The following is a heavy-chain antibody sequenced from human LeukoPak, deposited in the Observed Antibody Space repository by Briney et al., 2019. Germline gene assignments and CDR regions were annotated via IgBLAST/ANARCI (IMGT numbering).Heavy chain of an antibody. CDR1: GLTLSSYE. V-gene: IGHV3-48*03. J-gene: IGHJ4*02. CDR2: ISYRGTTI. CDR3: ARVSAYSNYFDY. D-gene: IGHD4-11*01. Sequence: PGGSLRLSCVVSGLTLSSYEMNWVRQAPGKGLEWVSYISYRGTTIYYADSVKGRFTISRDNAKKTLYLQMNSLRAEDTAVYYCARVSAYSNYFDYWGQGILVTVSS.